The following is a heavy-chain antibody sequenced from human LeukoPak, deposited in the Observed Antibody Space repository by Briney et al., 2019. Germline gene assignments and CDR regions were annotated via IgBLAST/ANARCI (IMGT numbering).Heavy chain of an antibody. J-gene: IGHJ6*03. V-gene: IGHV4-61*02. Sequence: SETLSLTCTVSGASISSGSYYWSWVRQPVGKGLEWIGRIYNTGPSNYSPSLKSRLTISMDTSKNQFSLKLSSVNATDTAVYYCARARYYYDSSGYPHYYYMDVWGKGTTVTISS. CDR1: GASISSGSYY. CDR2: IYNTGPS. CDR3: ARARYYYDSSGYPHYYYMDV. D-gene: IGHD3-22*01.